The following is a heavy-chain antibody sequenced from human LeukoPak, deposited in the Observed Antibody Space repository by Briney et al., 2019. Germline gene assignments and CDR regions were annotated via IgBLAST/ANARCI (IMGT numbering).Heavy chain of an antibody. V-gene: IGHV1-69*04. CDR1: GGTFSSYA. J-gene: IGHJ4*02. D-gene: IGHD3-22*01. Sequence: GASVKVSCKASGGTFSSYAISWVRQAPGQGLEWTGRIIPILGIANYAQKFQGRVTITADKSTSTAYMEPSSLRSEDTAVYYCARDIKLPDDSSGYYDYWGQGTLVTVSS. CDR2: IIPILGIA. CDR3: ARDIKLPDDSSGYYDY.